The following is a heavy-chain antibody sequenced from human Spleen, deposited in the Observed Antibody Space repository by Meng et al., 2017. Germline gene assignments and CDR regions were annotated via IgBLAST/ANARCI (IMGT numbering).Heavy chain of an antibody. D-gene: IGHD3-10*01. CDR1: GFSFSGYE. V-gene: IGHV3-33*08. CDR2: IWYDGRNK. Sequence: GESLKISCAVSGFSFSGYEMNWVRQAPGKGLEWVAVIWYDGRNKYYADSVKGRFTISRDNSNNTLYLQMNSLRAEDTAVYYCARPVLLWFGDDAFDVWGQGTMVTVSS. CDR3: ARPVLLWFGDDAFDV. J-gene: IGHJ3*01.